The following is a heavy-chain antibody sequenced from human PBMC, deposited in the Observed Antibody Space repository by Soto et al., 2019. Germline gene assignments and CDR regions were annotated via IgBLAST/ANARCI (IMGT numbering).Heavy chain of an antibody. Sequence: DVQLVESGGGLAQPGGSLRLSCVGSGFTFSSYWMHWVRQAPGKGLVWVSRINADGSTTNYADSVKGRFTVSRDNAKNTVYLQMNSLXXEXXXXXXXXXXXXXXXXYWGQGTLLTVSP. CDR3: XXXXXXXXXY. CDR1: GFTFSSYW. V-gene: IGHV3-74*01. J-gene: IGHJ4*02. CDR2: INADGSTT.